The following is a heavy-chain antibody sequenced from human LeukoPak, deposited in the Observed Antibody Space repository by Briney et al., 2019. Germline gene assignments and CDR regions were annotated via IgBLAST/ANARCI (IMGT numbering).Heavy chain of an antibody. Sequence: WIRQPPGKGLEWVAVISYDGSNKYYADSVKGRFTISRDNSKNTLYLQMNSLRAEDTAVYYCARDHGDDSSGYYYPDYWGQGTLVTVSS. J-gene: IGHJ4*02. CDR3: ARDHGDDSSGYYYPDY. CDR2: ISYDGSNK. V-gene: IGHV3-30*04. D-gene: IGHD3-22*01.